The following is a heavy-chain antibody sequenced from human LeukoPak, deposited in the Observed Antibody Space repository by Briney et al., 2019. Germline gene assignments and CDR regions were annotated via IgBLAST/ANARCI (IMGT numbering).Heavy chain of an antibody. D-gene: IGHD2-2*01. CDR1: GFTFSSYG. Sequence: PGGSLRLSCAASGFTFSSYGMHWVRQDPGKGLEWVAFIRYDGSNKYYADSVKGRFTISRDNSKNTLYLQMNSLRAEDTAVYYCAKDCTDIVVVPAALCYWGQGTLVTVSS. J-gene: IGHJ4*02. CDR3: AKDCTDIVVVPAALCY. CDR2: IRYDGSNK. V-gene: IGHV3-30*02.